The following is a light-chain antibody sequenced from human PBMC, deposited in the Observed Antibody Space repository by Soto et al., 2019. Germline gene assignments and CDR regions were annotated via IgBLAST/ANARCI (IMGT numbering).Light chain of an antibody. J-gene: IGLJ1*01. CDR1: SSNIGAGYN. Sequence: QPVLTQPPSVSGAPGQRVYISCTGSSSNIGAGYNVHWYQQLPGTAPKLVIYDNNNRPSGVPDRFSGSESGTSASLAITGLQPEDEADYYCQSYDTSLSGFYVFGTGTKLTVL. CDR3: QSYDTSLSGFYV. CDR2: DNN. V-gene: IGLV1-40*01.